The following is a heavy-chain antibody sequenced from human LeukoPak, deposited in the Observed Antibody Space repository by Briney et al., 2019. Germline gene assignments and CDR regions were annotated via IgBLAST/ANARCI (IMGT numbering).Heavy chain of an antibody. D-gene: IGHD6-13*01. J-gene: IGHJ4*02. CDR3: AGDLTQLALFDY. CDR1: GFTFSNYG. CDR2: IWYDGSNK. Sequence: GGSLRLSCAASGFTFSNYGMHWVCQAPGKGLEWVAVIWYDGSNKYYADSVKGRFTLSRDNSKNTLFLQMNSLRPEDTAVYFCAGDLTQLALFDYWGQGTLVTVSS. V-gene: IGHV3-33*01.